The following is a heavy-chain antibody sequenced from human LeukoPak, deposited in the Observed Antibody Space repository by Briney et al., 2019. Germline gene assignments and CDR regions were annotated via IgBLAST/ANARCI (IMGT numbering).Heavy chain of an antibody. J-gene: IGHJ4*02. V-gene: IGHV4-30-2*01. CDR3: ARGDGYYFDY. D-gene: IGHD5-24*01. Sequence: SQTLSLTCAVSGVSISSGGYSWSWIRQPPGKGLEWIGYIYHSGSTYYNPSLKSRVTISVDRSKNQFSLKLSSVTAADTAMYYCARGDGYYFDYWGQGTLVTVSS. CDR1: GVSISSGGYS. CDR2: IYHSGST.